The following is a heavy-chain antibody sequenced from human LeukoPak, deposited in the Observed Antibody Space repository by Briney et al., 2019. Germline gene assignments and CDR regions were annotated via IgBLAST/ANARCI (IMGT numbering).Heavy chain of an antibody. Sequence: VASVKVSCKPSGYTFTSYDISWVRQATRQGLEWMGWINPKIGNKGYAQKFQGRVTMSRNTSISTAYMELSSLRSEDTAVYYCARLGDRYYDFWSGYPTPMDVWGKGTTVTVSS. V-gene: IGHV1-8*01. J-gene: IGHJ6*04. D-gene: IGHD3-3*01. CDR1: GYTFTSYD. CDR2: INPKIGNK. CDR3: ARLGDRYYDFWSGYPTPMDV.